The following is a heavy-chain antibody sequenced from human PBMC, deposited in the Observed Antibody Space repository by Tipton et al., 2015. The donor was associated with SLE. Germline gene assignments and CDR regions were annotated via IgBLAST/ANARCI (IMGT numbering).Heavy chain of an antibody. V-gene: IGHV3-21*01. Sequence: GSLRLSCAASGFTFSSYSMNWVRQAPGKGLEWVSSISSSSSYIYYADSVKGRFTISRDNSKNTLYLQMNSLRAEDTAVYYCAKDRRIQLWLTYFDYWGQGTLVTVSS. J-gene: IGHJ4*02. CDR2: ISSSSSYI. D-gene: IGHD5-18*01. CDR3: AKDRRIQLWLTYFDY. CDR1: GFTFSSYS.